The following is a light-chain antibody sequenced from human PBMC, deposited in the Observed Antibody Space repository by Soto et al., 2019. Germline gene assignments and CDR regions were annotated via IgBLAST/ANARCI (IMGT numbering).Light chain of an antibody. V-gene: IGKV1-39*01. J-gene: IGKJ2*01. CDR1: QSISSY. CDR3: QQGYSTPYT. Sequence: DMQMAQSPSSLVASVGNRVSLTCRTSQSISSYLNWYQQKAGKAPKLLIYAASSLQSGVTSRISGSGSGTDFTLTISSLQPEDFATYYCQQGYSTPYTFGQGTKVDIK. CDR2: AAS.